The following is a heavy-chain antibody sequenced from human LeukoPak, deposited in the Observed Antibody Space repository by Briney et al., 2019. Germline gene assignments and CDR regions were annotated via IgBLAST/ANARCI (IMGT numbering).Heavy chain of an antibody. CDR2: IYYSGST. Sequence: SETLSLTCTVSGGSISSSSYYWGWIRQPPGKGLEWIGSIYYSGSTYYNPSLKSRVTISVDTSKNQFSLKLSSVTAADTAVYYCATRTWGIAVADGDYWGQGTLVTVSS. CDR3: ATRTWGIAVADGDY. J-gene: IGHJ4*02. CDR1: GGSISSSSYY. D-gene: IGHD6-19*01. V-gene: IGHV4-39*01.